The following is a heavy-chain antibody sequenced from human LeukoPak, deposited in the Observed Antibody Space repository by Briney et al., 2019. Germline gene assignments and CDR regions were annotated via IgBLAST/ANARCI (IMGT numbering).Heavy chain of an antibody. J-gene: IGHJ6*03. CDR3: ARNGFRTYCGDGCYSDYMDV. D-gene: IGHD2-21*02. Sequence: SETLTLTCTVSGGSVSGDSWAWIRQPAGKGLEWIGYIYYTGGTNYNPSLKSRVAMSVDTPKNQFSLKLTSVTAADTAVYYCARNGFRTYCGDGCYSDYMDVWGQGTTVTVAS. V-gene: IGHV4-59*02. CDR1: GGSVSGDS. CDR2: IYYTGGT.